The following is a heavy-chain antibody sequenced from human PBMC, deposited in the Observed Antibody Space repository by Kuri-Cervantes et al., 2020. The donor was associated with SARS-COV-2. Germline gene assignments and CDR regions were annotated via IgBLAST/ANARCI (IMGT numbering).Heavy chain of an antibody. Sequence: ASVKVSCKASGYTFTGYYMHWVRQAPGQGPEWMGWINPNSGGTNYAQKFQGRVTMTRDTSISTAYMELSRLRSDDTAVYYCARGNGSGSGGWFDPWGQGTLVTVSS. CDR1: GYTFTGYY. V-gene: IGHV1-2*02. J-gene: IGHJ5*02. D-gene: IGHD3-10*01. CDR3: ARGNGSGSGGWFDP. CDR2: INPNSGGT.